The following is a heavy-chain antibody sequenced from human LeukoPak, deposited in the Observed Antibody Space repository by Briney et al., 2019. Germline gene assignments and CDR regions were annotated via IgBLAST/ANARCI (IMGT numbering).Heavy chain of an antibody. CDR1: GFTFSDYG. CDR2: ISYDGSNK. CDR3: AKVFSSGLVTAEYFQH. J-gene: IGHJ1*01. V-gene: IGHV3-30*18. D-gene: IGHD6-19*01. Sequence: GGSLRLSCAASGFTFSDYGMHWVRQAPGKGLEWVAVISYDGSNKYYADSVKGRFTISRDNSKNTLYLQMNSLRAEDTAVYYCAKVFSSGLVTAEYFQHWGQGTLVTVSS.